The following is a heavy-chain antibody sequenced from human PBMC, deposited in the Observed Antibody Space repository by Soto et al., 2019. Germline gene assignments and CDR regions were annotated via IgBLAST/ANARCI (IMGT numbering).Heavy chain of an antibody. D-gene: IGHD6-19*01. V-gene: IGHV3-23*01. CDR2: ISGSGGST. CDR1: GFTFSSYA. CDR3: AKDRPQWLAPFDY. J-gene: IGHJ4*02. Sequence: VGSLRLSCAASGFTFSSYAMSWVRQTPGKGLEWVSAISGSGGSTYYADSVKGRFTISRDNSKNTLYLQMNSLRAEDTAVYYCAKDRPQWLAPFDYWGQGTLVTVSS.